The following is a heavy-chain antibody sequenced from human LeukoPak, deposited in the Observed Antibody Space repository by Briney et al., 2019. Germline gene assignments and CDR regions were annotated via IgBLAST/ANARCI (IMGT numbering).Heavy chain of an antibody. CDR1: GFTFSSYA. J-gene: IGHJ5*02. CDR3: AKGDYDYVWGTYPPGP. V-gene: IGHV3-23*01. Sequence: GGSLRLSCAASGFTFSSYAMSWVRQAPGKGLEWVSAISGSGGSTYYADSVKGRFTISRDNSRNTLYLQMNSLRAEDTAVYYCAKGDYDYVWGTYPPGPWGQGTLVTVSS. D-gene: IGHD3-16*01. CDR2: ISGSGGST.